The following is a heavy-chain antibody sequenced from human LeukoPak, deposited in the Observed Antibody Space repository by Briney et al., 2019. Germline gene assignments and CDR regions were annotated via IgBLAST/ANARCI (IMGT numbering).Heavy chain of an antibody. J-gene: IGHJ4*02. V-gene: IGHV1-58*02. D-gene: IGHD7-27*01. CDR2: IVVGSGNT. Sequence: SVKVSCKASGFTFTRSAMQWVRQARGQRLEWIGWIVVGSGNTNYAQKFQERVTITRDMSTTTAYMELSSLRSEDTAVYYCAGKTGDIDYWGQGTLVTVSS. CDR1: GFTFTRSA. CDR3: AGKTGDIDY.